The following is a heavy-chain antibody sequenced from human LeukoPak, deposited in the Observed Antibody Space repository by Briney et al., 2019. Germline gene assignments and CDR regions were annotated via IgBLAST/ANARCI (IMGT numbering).Heavy chain of an antibody. V-gene: IGHV4-59*01. CDR3: ARGGYSGYGIFDH. CDR2: IYYSGST. J-gene: IGHJ4*02. Sequence: PSETLSLTCTVSGGSISSYYWSWIRQPPGKGLEWIGYIYYSGSTNYNPSLKSRVTISVDTSKNQFSLKLSSVTAADTAVYYCARGGYSGYGIFDHWGQGTLVTVSS. D-gene: IGHD5-12*01. CDR1: GGSISSYY.